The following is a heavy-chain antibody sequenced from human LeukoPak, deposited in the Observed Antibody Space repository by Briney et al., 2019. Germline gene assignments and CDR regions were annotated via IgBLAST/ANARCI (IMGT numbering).Heavy chain of an antibody. CDR2: IYYSGST. Sequence: SETLSLTCTVSGGSISSSSYYWGWIRQPPGKGLEWIGSIYYSGSTHYNPSLKSRVTISVDTSKNQFSLKLSSVTAADTAVYYCARLGTVQWGDYVSNWGQGTLVTVSS. V-gene: IGHV4-39*01. CDR3: ARLGTVQWGDYVSN. CDR1: GGSISSSSYY. J-gene: IGHJ4*02. D-gene: IGHD4-17*01.